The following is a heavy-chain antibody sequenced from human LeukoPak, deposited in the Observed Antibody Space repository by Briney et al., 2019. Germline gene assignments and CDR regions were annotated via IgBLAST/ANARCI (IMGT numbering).Heavy chain of an antibody. CDR1: GFTFSRYW. Sequence: PGGSLRLSCVAAGFTFSRYWMTWVRQAPGKGLEGGATIKQDGSEKSHVDSVKGRFTISRDNAKNSLFLQMNSLRAEDTAVYYCARSVYSGYYYSSRYFDLWGRGTLVTVSS. D-gene: IGHD1-26*01. V-gene: IGHV3-7*01. J-gene: IGHJ2*01. CDR2: IKQDGSEK. CDR3: ARSVYSGYYYSSRYFDL.